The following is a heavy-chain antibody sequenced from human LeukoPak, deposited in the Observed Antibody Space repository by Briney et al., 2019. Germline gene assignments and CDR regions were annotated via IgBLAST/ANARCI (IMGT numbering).Heavy chain of an antibody. CDR2: MNPNSGNT. Sequence: GASVKVSCKASGYTFTNYEINWVRQATGQGLEWMGWMNPNSGNTGYAQKFQGRVTMTRNTSISTAYMELSSLRSEDTAVYYCARGSSRRHYYYYGMDVWGQGTTVTVSS. CDR3: ARGSSRRHYYYYGMDV. V-gene: IGHV1-8*01. J-gene: IGHJ6*02. D-gene: IGHD6-13*01. CDR1: GYTFTNYE.